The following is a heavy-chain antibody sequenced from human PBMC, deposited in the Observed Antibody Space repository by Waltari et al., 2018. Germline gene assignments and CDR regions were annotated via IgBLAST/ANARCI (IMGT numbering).Heavy chain of an antibody. V-gene: IGHV1-18*01. J-gene: IGHJ6*02. CDR1: GYSFTHYG. Sequence: QVHLLQSGPEVKKPGASVKVSCKASGYSFTHYGISWVRQAPGHGLEWMGWISAYNGNRNYAQKLQGRVTMTTDTSTTTAYMELRNLRSDDTAVYYCAMEEDYYYGMDVWGQGTTVNVSS. CDR2: ISAYNGNR. D-gene: IGHD1-1*01. CDR3: AMEEDYYYGMDV.